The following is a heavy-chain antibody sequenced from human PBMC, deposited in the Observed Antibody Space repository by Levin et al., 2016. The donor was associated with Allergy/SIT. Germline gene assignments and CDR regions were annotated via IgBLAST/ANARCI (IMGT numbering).Heavy chain of an antibody. J-gene: IGHJ3*02. D-gene: IGHD3-22*01. V-gene: IGHV4-31*03. CDR3: ATDSSGYYYGAFDI. CDR2: IYYSGST. CDR1: GGSISSGGYY. Sequence: LRLSCTVSGGSISSGGYYWSWIRQHPGKGLEWIGYIYYSGSTYYNPSLKSRVTISVDTSKNQFSLKLSSVTAADTAVYYCATDSSGYYYGAFDIWGQGTMVTVSS.